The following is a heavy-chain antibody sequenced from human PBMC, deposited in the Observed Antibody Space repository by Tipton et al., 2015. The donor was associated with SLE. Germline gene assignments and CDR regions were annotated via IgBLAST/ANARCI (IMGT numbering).Heavy chain of an antibody. CDR3: ARGFGGSYSDF. CDR1: GGSISSGGYS. CDR2: IFHSGTT. D-gene: IGHD1-26*01. V-gene: IGHV4-30-2*01. J-gene: IGHJ4*02. Sequence: TLSLTCAVSGGSISSGGYSWSWIRQPPGKGLEWIGYIFHSGTTYYKPSLKTRLSMSVDKSKNQFSLNLSSVTAADTAVYYCARGFGGSYSDFWGQGTLVTVSS.